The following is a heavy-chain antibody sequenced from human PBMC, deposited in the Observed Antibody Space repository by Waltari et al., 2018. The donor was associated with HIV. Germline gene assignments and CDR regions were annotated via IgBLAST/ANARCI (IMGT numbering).Heavy chain of an antibody. CDR1: GVSLSRLR. CDR2: INQEGSEK. V-gene: IGHV3-7*01. CDR3: ARRDLRIAAVGRSIFDC. J-gene: IGHJ4*02. Sequence: EVQLVESGGGLVPPGGALARSCAASGVSLSRLRRNGVRQAPGEGLEGVANINQEGSEKHYVDSVQGRFTISRDNAKNSLYLQMNSLRAEDTAIYYCARRDLRIAAVGRSIFDCWGQGTLVTVSS. D-gene: IGHD6-13*01.